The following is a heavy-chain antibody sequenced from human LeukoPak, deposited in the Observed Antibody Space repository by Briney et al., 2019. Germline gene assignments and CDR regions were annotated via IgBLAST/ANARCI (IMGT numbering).Heavy chain of an antibody. V-gene: IGHV4-59*08. Sequence: SETLSLTCTVSGGSISSYYWSWIRQPPGKGLEWIGYIYYSGSTNYNPSLKSRVTISVDTSKNQFSLKLSSVTAADTAVYYCASLGYSSGWYARYWGQGTLVTVSS. CDR1: GGSISSYY. J-gene: IGHJ4*02. CDR2: IYYSGST. CDR3: ASLGYSSGWYARY. D-gene: IGHD6-19*01.